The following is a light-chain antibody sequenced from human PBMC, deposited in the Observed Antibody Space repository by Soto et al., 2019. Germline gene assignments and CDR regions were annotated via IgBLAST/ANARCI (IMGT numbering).Light chain of an antibody. CDR1: QSVSSY. V-gene: IGKV3-11*01. Sequence: EIVLTQSPATLSLSPGERATLSCRASQSVSSYLAWYQQKPGQAPRLLIYDASNRATGIPARFSGSGTGTDFTLTISSLEPEDLAVYYCQQRSNWLWTFGQGNKVEIK. CDR3: QQRSNWLWT. CDR2: DAS. J-gene: IGKJ1*01.